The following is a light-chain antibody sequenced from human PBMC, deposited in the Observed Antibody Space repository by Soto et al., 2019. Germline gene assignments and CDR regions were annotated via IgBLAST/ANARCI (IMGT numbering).Light chain of an antibody. J-gene: IGKJ4*01. CDR1: QSIDRY. CDR2: GAS. Sequence: DIQMTQSPSSLSASVGDRVTITCRASQSIDRYLNWYQQKPGTAPKLLIFGASSLRGGVPSRFSGSGSGTDFTLTINSLQPEDFATYYCQQGSRTLTFGGETKVDIK. CDR3: QQGSRTLT. V-gene: IGKV1-39*01.